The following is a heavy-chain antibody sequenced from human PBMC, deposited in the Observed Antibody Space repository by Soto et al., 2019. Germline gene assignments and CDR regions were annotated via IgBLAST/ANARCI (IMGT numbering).Heavy chain of an antibody. CDR3: TRGPRVSSTGTGAH. Sequence: PGGSLRLSCEVSGFTFSAYWMHWVRQVPGKGLIWVSRISDDGSTTTYADSVKGRFTISRDNAKNTLYLQMNSLRADDTGLYYCTRGPRVSSTGTGAHWGQGTLVTRLL. J-gene: IGHJ4*02. D-gene: IGHD1-1*01. CDR1: GFTFSAYW. CDR2: ISDDGSTT. V-gene: IGHV3-74*01.